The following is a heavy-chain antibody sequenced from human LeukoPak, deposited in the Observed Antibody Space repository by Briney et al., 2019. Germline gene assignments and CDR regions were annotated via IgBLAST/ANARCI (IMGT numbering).Heavy chain of an antibody. V-gene: IGHV1-69*06. CDR3: ASSLLQYDTLTGSAFDY. D-gene: IGHD3-9*01. CDR1: GGSFSSYA. CDR2: IIPIFGTA. Sequence: SVKVSCKASGGSFSSYAISWVRQAPGQGLEWMGGIIPIFGTANYAQKFQGRVTITADKSTSTAYMELSSLRSEDTAVYYCASSLLQYDTLTGSAFDYWGQGTLVTVSS. J-gene: IGHJ4*02.